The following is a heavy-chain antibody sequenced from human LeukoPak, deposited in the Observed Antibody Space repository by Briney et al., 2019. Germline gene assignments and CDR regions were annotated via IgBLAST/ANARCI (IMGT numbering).Heavy chain of an antibody. V-gene: IGHV3-30-3*01. CDR3: ARDQVMATTHYHDY. D-gene: IGHD5-24*01. CDR2: ISYDGSNK. J-gene: IGHJ4*02. CDR1: GFTFSSYA. Sequence: PGRSLRVSCAASGFTFSSYAMHWVRQAPGNGLEWVAVISYDGSNKYYADSVKGRFTISRDNSKNTLYLQMNSLRAEDTAVYYCARDQVMATTHYHDYWGQGTLVTVSS.